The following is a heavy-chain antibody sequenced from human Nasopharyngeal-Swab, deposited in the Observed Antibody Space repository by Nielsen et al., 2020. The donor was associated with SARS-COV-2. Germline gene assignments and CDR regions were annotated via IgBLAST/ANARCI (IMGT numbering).Heavy chain of an antibody. CDR3: ARGTVYYYDSSGYCYYYYYGMDV. Sequence: RQAPGKGLEWIGEINHSGSTNYNPSLKSRVTISVDTSKNQFSLKLSSVTAADTAVYYCARGTVYYYDSSGYCYYYYYGMDVWGQGTTVTVSS. J-gene: IGHJ6*02. V-gene: IGHV4-34*01. CDR2: INHSGST. D-gene: IGHD3-22*01.